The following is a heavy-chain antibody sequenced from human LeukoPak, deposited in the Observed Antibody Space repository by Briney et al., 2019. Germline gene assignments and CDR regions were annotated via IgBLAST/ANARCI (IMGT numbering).Heavy chain of an antibody. D-gene: IGHD6-6*01. CDR1: GSTFSSYS. Sequence: GSLRLSCAASGSTFSSYSMNWVRQAPGKGLEWVSYISSSSSTIYYADSVKSRFTISRDNAKNSLYLQMNSLRAEDTAVYYCARGYSSSSFGYWGQGTLVTVSS. CDR3: ARGYSSSSFGY. J-gene: IGHJ4*02. V-gene: IGHV3-48*01. CDR2: ISSSSSTI.